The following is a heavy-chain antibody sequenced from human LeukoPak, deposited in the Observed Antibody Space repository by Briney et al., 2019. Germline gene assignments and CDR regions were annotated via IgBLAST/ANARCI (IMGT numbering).Heavy chain of an antibody. CDR3: ARDPVSYDYVWGSYRPFNWFDP. D-gene: IGHD3-16*02. CDR2: IIPILGTA. Sequence: RASVKVSCKASGGTFSGYAISWVRQAPGQGLEWMGGIIPILGTANYAQKFQGRVTITADESTSTAYMELSSLRSEDTAVYYCARDPVSYDYVWGSYRPFNWFDPWGQGTLVTVSS. J-gene: IGHJ5*02. V-gene: IGHV1-69*13. CDR1: GGTFSGYA.